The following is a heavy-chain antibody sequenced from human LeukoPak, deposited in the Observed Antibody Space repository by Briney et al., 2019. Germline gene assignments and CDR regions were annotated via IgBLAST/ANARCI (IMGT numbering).Heavy chain of an antibody. Sequence: ASVKVSCKASGYTFTSYDINWVRQATGRGLEWMGRMNPNSGNTGYAQKFQGRVTITRNTSISTAYMELSSLRSEDTAIYYCAREDYYDSGSSDYWGQGTLVTVSS. J-gene: IGHJ4*02. CDR3: AREDYYDSGSSDY. CDR1: GYTFTSYD. CDR2: MNPNSGNT. D-gene: IGHD3-22*01. V-gene: IGHV1-8*03.